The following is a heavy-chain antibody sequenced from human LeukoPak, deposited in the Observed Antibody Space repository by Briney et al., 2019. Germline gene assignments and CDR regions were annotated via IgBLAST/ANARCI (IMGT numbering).Heavy chain of an antibody. J-gene: IGHJ4*02. CDR3: ARRRMVRGKPFPFDY. D-gene: IGHD3-10*01. Sequence: ASVKVSCKASGYTFTSYDINWVRQATGQGLEWMGWMNPNSGNTGYAQKFQGRVTITRNTSISTAYMELSSLRSEDTAVYYCARRRMVRGKPFPFDYWGQGTLVTVSS. V-gene: IGHV1-8*03. CDR1: GYTFTSYD. CDR2: MNPNSGNT.